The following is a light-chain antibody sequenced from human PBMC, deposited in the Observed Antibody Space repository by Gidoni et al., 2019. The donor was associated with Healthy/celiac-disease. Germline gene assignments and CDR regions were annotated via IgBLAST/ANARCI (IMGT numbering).Light chain of an antibody. CDR2: GNS. J-gene: IGLJ1*01. V-gene: IGLV1-40*01. CDR1: SSNIVAGYD. CDR3: QSYDSSLSGYV. Sequence: QSVLTHAPSVSGAPGQRVTISCTGSSSNIVAGYDVHWYQQLPGTAPHLLLYGNSNRPSGVPDRFSGSKSGTSASLAITGLQAEDEADYYCQSYDSSLSGYVFGTGTKVTVL.